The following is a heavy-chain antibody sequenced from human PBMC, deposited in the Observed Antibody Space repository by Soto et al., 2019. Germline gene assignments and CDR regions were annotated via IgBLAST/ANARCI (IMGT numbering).Heavy chain of an antibody. J-gene: IGHJ5*02. Sequence: PGESLKISCEASGYDFSAYWIYWVRQLPGKGLECMGRIDPSDSNTHYSPAFQGHVTFSVDKSINTAYLQWSSLEASETAMYYCVKKGEGFLGDSLSFDTWGQGTLVTVSS. CDR2: IDPSDSNT. CDR1: GYDFSAYW. D-gene: IGHD3-3*01. CDR3: VKKGEGFLGDSLSFDT. V-gene: IGHV5-10-1*01.